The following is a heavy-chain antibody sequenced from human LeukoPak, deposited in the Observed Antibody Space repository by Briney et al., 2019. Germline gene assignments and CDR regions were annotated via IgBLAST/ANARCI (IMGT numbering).Heavy chain of an antibody. J-gene: IGHJ4*02. CDR3: ARVTTGGYYNC. Sequence: SQTLSLTCTVSGGSISSGSYYWRWIRQPAGKGLEWIGRIYTSGSTNYNPSLKSRVTISVDTSKNQFSLKLSSVTAADTAVYYCARVTTGGYYNCWGQGTPVTVSS. CDR1: GGSISSGSYY. CDR2: IYTSGST. D-gene: IGHD3-22*01. V-gene: IGHV4-61*02.